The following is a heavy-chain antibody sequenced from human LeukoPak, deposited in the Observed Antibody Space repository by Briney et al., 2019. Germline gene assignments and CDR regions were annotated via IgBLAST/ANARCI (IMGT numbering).Heavy chain of an antibody. CDR1: GYTFSSYS. J-gene: IGHJ4*02. D-gene: IGHD1-26*01. Sequence: GGSLRLSCAASGYTFSSYSMNWVRQAPGKGLEWVSSISSSSSYIYYADSVKGRFTISRDNAKNSLYLQMNSLRAEDTAVYYCAKHPVGATRSYWGQGTLVTVSS. CDR2: ISSSSSYI. V-gene: IGHV3-21*04. CDR3: AKHPVGATRSY.